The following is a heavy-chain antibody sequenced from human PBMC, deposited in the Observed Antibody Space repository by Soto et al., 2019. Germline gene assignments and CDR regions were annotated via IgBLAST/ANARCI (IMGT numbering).Heavy chain of an antibody. J-gene: IGHJ4*02. Sequence: PSETLSLTCAVSGGSISSGGYSWSWIRQPPGKGLEWIGYIYHSGSTYYNPSLKSRVTISVDRSKNQFSLKLSSVTAADTAVYYGARGHPFGRWGQGTLVTVSS. CDR1: GGSISSGGYS. D-gene: IGHD3-3*01. V-gene: IGHV4-30-2*01. CDR2: IYHSGST. CDR3: ARGHPFGR.